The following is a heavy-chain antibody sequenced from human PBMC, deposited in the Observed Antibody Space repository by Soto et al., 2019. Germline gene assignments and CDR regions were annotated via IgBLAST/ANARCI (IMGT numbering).Heavy chain of an antibody. J-gene: IGHJ4*02. V-gene: IGHV1-18*01. CDR1: GYTFTDYG. D-gene: IGHD2-8*01. CDR3: ARYLGTFDY. CDR2: ISAYNGHT. Sequence: AALGKVSCKTSGYTFTDYGITWVRQAPGQGLEWMGWISAYNGHTNFAQNLQGRVTLTTDTSTSTAYRELRDLKSDDTAVYYCARYLGTFDYWGQGTLVTVSS.